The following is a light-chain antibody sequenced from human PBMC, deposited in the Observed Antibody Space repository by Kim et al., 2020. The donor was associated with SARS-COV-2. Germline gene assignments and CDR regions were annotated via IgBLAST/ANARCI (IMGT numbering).Light chain of an antibody. J-gene: IGLJ3*02. Sequence: GQRVTISCSGSTANIGSKTVNWYQHLPRTAPKLLIYSHNQRPSGVPDRFSGSKSGTSASLAISGLQSDDEADYYCAAWDDSLNGWVFGGGTQLTVL. V-gene: IGLV1-44*01. CDR2: SHN. CDR3: AAWDDSLNGWV. CDR1: TANIGSKT.